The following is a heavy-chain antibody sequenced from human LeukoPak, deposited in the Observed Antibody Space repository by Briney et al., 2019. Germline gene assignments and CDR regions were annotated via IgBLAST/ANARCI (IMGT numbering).Heavy chain of an antibody. V-gene: IGHV4-39*01. CDR2: IYYSGVT. Sequence: SETLSLTCTVSGGSINSADFYWGWIRQSPGKGLEWIGAIYYSGVTFYNPSLKSRVTISVDTSKNRFSLKLTSVTAADTSIYYCVGRKSTTPNWFDPWGQGILVTVSS. CDR1: GGSINSADFY. J-gene: IGHJ5*02. D-gene: IGHD1-1*01. CDR3: VGRKSTTPNWFDP.